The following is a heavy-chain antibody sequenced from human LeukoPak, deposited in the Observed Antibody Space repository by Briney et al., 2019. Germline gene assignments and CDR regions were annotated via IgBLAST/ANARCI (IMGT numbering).Heavy chain of an antibody. CDR2: ISSSSSYI. CDR1: GFTFSSYS. V-gene: IGHV3-21*01. D-gene: IGHD3-3*01. J-gene: IGHJ4*02. CDR3: ARGVVTYYDFWSGYYPFDY. Sequence: PGGSLRLSCAASGFTFSSYSMNWVRQAPGKGLEWVSSISSSSSYIYYADSVKGRFTISRDNAKNSLYLQMNSLRAEDTAVYYCARGVVTYYDFWSGYYPFDYWGQGTLVTVSS.